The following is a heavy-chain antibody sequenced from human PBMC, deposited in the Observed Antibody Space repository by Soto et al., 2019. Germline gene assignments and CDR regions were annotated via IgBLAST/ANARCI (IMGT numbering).Heavy chain of an antibody. Sequence: SETLSLTCTVSGGSISSYYWSWIRQPPGKGLEWIGYIYYSGSTNYNPSLKSRVTISVDTSKNQFSLKLSSVTAADTAVYYCARHASLGYCSGGSCYYFDYWGQGTLVTVSS. D-gene: IGHD2-15*01. CDR1: GGSISSYY. J-gene: IGHJ4*02. CDR2: IYYSGST. V-gene: IGHV4-59*08. CDR3: ARHASLGYCSGGSCYYFDY.